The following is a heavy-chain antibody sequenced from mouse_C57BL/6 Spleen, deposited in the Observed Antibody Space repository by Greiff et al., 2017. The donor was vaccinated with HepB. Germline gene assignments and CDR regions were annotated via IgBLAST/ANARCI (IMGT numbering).Heavy chain of an antibody. V-gene: IGHV1-42*01. J-gene: IGHJ4*01. CDR3: ARWTDY. CDR1: GYSFTGYY. Sequence: EVQLQQSGPELVKPGASVKISCKASGYSFTGYYMNWVKQSPEKSLEWIGEINPSTGGTTYNQKFKAKATLTVDKSSSTAYMQLKSLTSEDSAVYYCARWTDYWGQGTSVTVSS. CDR2: INPSTGGT.